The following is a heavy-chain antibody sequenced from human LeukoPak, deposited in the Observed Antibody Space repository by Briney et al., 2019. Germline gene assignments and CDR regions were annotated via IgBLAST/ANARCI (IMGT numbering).Heavy chain of an antibody. CDR3: ASRTKLRYFDWLLPTGDY. D-gene: IGHD3-9*01. Sequence: SETLSLTCAVYGGSFSGYYWSWIRQPPGKGLEWVGEINHSGSTNYNPSLKSRVTISVDTSKNQFSLKLSSVTAADTAVYYCASRTKLRYFDWLLPTGDYWGQGTLVTVSS. CDR1: GGSFSGYY. CDR2: INHSGST. V-gene: IGHV4-34*01. J-gene: IGHJ4*02.